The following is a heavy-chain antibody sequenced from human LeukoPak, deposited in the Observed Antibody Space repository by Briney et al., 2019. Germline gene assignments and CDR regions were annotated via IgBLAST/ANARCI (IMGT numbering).Heavy chain of an antibody. CDR2: ISWNSGSI. V-gene: IGHV3-9*01. CDR1: GFTFDDYA. Sequence: GGSLRLSCAASGFTFDDYAMHWVRQAPGKGLEWVSGISWNSGSIGYADSVKGRFTISRDNAKNSLYLQMNSLRAEDTALYYCARLGLFHFDYWGQGTLVTVSS. CDR3: ARLGLFHFDY. D-gene: IGHD3-22*01. J-gene: IGHJ4*02.